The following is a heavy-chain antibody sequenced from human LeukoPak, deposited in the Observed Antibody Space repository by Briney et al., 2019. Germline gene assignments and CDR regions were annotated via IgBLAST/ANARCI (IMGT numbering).Heavy chain of an antibody. V-gene: IGHV3-74*01. Sequence: GGSLRLSCAASGFNFSSYWMHWVRQAPGKGLVWVSRINSDGSSTSYADSVKGRFTISRDNAKSSLYLQMDSLRAEDTAVYYCVVGATADAFDIWGQGTMVTVSS. CDR3: VVGATADAFDI. D-gene: IGHD1-26*01. CDR2: INSDGSST. J-gene: IGHJ3*02. CDR1: GFNFSSYW.